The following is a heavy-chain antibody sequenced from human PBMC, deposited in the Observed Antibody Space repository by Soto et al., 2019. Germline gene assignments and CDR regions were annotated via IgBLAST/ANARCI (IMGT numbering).Heavy chain of an antibody. Sequence: QVQLVQSGAEVKEPGSSVNVSCKTSGATFGNTAVTWVRQAPGQGLEWIGGIVPLFGTANYAQKFRGRVTVTAEESTSTAYMELSSLRTDDTAVYYCARDGDPGYSFWSGPLGGGRFDPWGQGTLVTVSS. CDR3: ARDGDPGYSFWSGPLGGGRFDP. V-gene: IGHV1-69*12. J-gene: IGHJ5*02. D-gene: IGHD3-3*01. CDR2: IVPLFGTA. CDR1: GATFGNTA.